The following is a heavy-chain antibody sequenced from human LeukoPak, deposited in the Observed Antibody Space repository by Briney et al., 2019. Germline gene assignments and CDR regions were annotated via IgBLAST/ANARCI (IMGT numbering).Heavy chain of an antibody. V-gene: IGHV3-7*01. CDR2: IKQDVSEK. D-gene: IGHD3-10*01. CDR1: GFTFMTYW. J-gene: IGHJ4*02. CDR3: ARDSSTYYYGSGSYGGSFAY. Sequence: PGGSLRLSCAASGFTFMTYWMSWVRQAPGKGLEWVANIKQDVSEKYYVDSVKGRFTISRDNAKNSLYLQMNSLRAEDTAVYYCARDSSTYYYGSGSYGGSFAYWGQGTLVIVSS.